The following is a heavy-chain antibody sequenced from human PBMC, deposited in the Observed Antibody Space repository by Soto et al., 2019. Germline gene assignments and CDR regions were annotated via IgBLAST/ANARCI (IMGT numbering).Heavy chain of an antibody. D-gene: IGHD3-10*01. J-gene: IGHJ4*02. CDR3: SMSRSGENWYFDY. V-gene: IGHV3-23*01. CDR2: ISGSGGST. Sequence: EVQLLESGGGLVQPGGSLRLSCAASGFTFSSYAMSWVRQVPGKGLEWVSGISGSGGSTNYADCVMGRFTISRDNSKNTLYLQMNSLRAEDTAVYYCSMSRSGENWYFDYWGQGALVTVSS. CDR1: GFTFSSYA.